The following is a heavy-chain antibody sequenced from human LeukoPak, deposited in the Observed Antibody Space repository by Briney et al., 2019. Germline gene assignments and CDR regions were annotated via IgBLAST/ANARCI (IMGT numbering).Heavy chain of an antibody. J-gene: IGHJ4*02. CDR2: IYTSGST. D-gene: IGHD1-26*01. Sequence: SETLSLTCTVSGGSISSYYWSWIRQPAGKGLEWIGRIYTSGSTNYNPSLKSRVTMSVDTSKNQFSLKLSSVTAADTAVYYCARHPRNSGSYLYFDYWGQGTLVTVSS. CDR3: ARHPRNSGSYLYFDY. V-gene: IGHV4-4*07. CDR1: GGSISSYY.